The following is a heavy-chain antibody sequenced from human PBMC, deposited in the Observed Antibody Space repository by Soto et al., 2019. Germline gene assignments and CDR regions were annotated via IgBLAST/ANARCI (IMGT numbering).Heavy chain of an antibody. CDR1: GGTISSGDYY. V-gene: IGHV4-30-4*01. D-gene: IGHD3-10*01. CDR3: ASLWFGELLPHY. Sequence: SETLSLTCTVSGGTISSGDYYWSRNRQPPGKGLEWIGYIYYSGSTYYNPSLKSRVTISVDTSKNQFSLKLSSVTAADTAVYYCASLWFGELLPHYWGQGTLVTVSS. J-gene: IGHJ4*02. CDR2: IYYSGST.